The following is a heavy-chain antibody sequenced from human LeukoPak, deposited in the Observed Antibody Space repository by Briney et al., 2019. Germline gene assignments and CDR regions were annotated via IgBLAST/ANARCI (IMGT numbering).Heavy chain of an antibody. Sequence: GESLKISCKGSGYSLTSYWIGWVRQMPGKGLEWMGIIYPGDSDTRYSPSFQGQVTISADKSISTAYLQWSSLKASDTAIYYCARRGYCSGNSCYYFDFWGQGTLVTVSS. CDR2: IYPGDSDT. J-gene: IGHJ4*02. CDR3: ARRGYCSGNSCYYFDF. D-gene: IGHD2-2*01. V-gene: IGHV5-51*01. CDR1: GYSLTSYW.